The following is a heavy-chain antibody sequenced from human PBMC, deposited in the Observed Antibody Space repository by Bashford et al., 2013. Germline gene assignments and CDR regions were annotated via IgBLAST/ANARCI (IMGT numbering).Heavy chain of an antibody. CDR2: ISPRSGGT. V-gene: IGHV1-2*02. D-gene: IGHD5-18*01. J-gene: IGHJ5*01. Sequence: WVRQAPGQGLEWMGWISPRSGGTNFAQNFRGRVAMTGDTSINTVHMELSSLTSGDTAIYFCARGWVVDSALIDSWGQGTLVTVSS. CDR3: ARGWVVDSALIDS.